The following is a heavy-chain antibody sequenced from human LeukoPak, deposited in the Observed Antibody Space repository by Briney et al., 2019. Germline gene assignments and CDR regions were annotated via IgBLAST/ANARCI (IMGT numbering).Heavy chain of an antibody. D-gene: IGHD6-19*01. CDR2: INPNSGDT. V-gene: IGHV1-2*02. CDR3: ARDKSGNSGWYSYFDY. Sequence: ASVKVSCKASGYAFTGYYMHWVRQAPGQGLEWMGWINPNSGDTNYAQKFQGRVTMTRDTSISTAYMELSRLRSDDTAVYYCARDKSGNSGWYSYFDYWGQGTLVTVSS. J-gene: IGHJ4*02. CDR1: GYAFTGYY.